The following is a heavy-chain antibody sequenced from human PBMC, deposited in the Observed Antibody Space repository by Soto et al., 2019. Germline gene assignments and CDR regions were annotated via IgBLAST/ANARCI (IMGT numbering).Heavy chain of an antibody. CDR1: GYTFTSYD. D-gene: IGHD3-10*01. Sequence: QVQLVQSGAEVKKPGASVKVSCKASGYTFTSYDINWVRQATGQGLEWMGWMNPNSGNTAYAQKFQGRVTMTRNTPKKKAYMELRSLRSEDSAVYYVGREGSGGGGNWFDPWGQGTLVTVSS. V-gene: IGHV1-8*01. J-gene: IGHJ5*02. CDR3: GREGSGGGGNWFDP. CDR2: MNPNSGNT.